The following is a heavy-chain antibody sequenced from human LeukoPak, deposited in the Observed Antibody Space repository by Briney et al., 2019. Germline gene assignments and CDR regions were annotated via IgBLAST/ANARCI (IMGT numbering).Heavy chain of an antibody. Sequence: SETLSLTCTVSGGSISSCYWSWIRQPAGKGLEWIGRIYTSGSTNYNPSLKSRVTMSVDTSKNQFSLKLSSVTAADTAVYYCAGEGVAPDAFDIWGQGTMVTVSS. CDR3: AGEGVAPDAFDI. CDR2: IYTSGST. V-gene: IGHV4-4*07. D-gene: IGHD5-12*01. J-gene: IGHJ3*02. CDR1: GGSISSCY.